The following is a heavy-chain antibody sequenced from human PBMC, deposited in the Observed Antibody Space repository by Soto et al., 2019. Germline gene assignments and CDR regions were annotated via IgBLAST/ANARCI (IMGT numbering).Heavy chain of an antibody. CDR3: ARVGPYGDYVDDYYYGMDV. J-gene: IGHJ6*02. Sequence: QVQLVESGGGVVQPGRSLRLSCAASGFTFSSYAMHWVRQAPGKGLEWGAVISYDGSNKYYADSVKGRFTISRDNSKNTLYLQMNSLRAEDTAVYYCARVGPYGDYVDDYYYGMDVWGQGTTVTVSS. V-gene: IGHV3-30-3*01. CDR1: GFTFSSYA. D-gene: IGHD4-17*01. CDR2: ISYDGSNK.